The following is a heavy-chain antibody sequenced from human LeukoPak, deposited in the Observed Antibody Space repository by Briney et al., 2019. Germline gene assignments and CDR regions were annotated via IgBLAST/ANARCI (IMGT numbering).Heavy chain of an antibody. V-gene: IGHV3-23*01. CDR3: AKSVRVQLDLFDY. CDR2: ISGSGGST. CDR1: GFTFSSYA. J-gene: IGHJ4*02. Sequence: PGGSLRLSCAASGFTFSSYAMSWVRQAPGKGLEWVSAISGSGGSTYYADSVKGRFTISRDNSKNTLYLQMNSPRAEDTAVYYCAKSVRVQLDLFDYWGQGTLVTVSS. D-gene: IGHD1-1*01.